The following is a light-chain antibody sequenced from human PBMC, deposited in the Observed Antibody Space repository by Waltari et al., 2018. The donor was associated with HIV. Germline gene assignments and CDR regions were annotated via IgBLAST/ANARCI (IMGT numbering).Light chain of an antibody. J-gene: IGLJ7*01. Sequence: QSALTQPASVSGSPGQSITISCNGTSSDIGGYDSVSWYQQYPGKAPKLIIFGVTNRTSGVSTRFSGSKSGNMASLTISGLQAEDEADYYCTSDTSISPLAIFGGGTQVTVL. CDR3: TSDTSISPLAI. V-gene: IGLV2-14*01. CDR2: GVT. CDR1: SSDIGGYDS.